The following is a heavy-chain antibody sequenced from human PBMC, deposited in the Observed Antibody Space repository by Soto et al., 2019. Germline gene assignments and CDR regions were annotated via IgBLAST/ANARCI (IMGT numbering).Heavy chain of an antibody. Sequence: QVQLVQSGAEVKKPGASVKVSCKASGYTFTSYAMHWVRQAPGQRLEWMGWINAGNGNTKYSQKFQGRVTITRDTPASTAYMELSSLRSEATAVYYCASDLHAHSDFWSGYRGGDYGMDVWGQGTTVTVSS. J-gene: IGHJ6*02. CDR2: INAGNGNT. V-gene: IGHV1-3*01. D-gene: IGHD3-3*01. CDR1: GYTFTSYA. CDR3: ASDLHAHSDFWSGYRGGDYGMDV.